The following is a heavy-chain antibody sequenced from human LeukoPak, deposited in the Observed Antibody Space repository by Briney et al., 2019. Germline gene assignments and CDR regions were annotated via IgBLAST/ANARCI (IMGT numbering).Heavy chain of an antibody. D-gene: IGHD2-15*01. CDR3: GRAGRYCSGGSCYGENWFDP. Sequence: PSETLSLTCTVSGGSISGYYWNWIRQPPGKGLEWLGYIHSSGNTRYNPSLRSRVTMSVDTSMNQFSLKLDSVTAADTAVYYCGRAGRYCSGGSCYGENWFDPWGQGPLVTVSS. V-gene: IGHV4-59*01. J-gene: IGHJ5*02. CDR2: IHSSGNT. CDR1: GGSISGYY.